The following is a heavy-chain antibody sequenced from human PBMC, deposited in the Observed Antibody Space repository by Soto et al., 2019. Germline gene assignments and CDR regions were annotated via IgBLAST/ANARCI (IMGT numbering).Heavy chain of an antibody. CDR1: GGSISRYY. J-gene: IGHJ4*02. V-gene: IGHV4-59*08. D-gene: IGHD2-15*01. CDR2: IYYSGST. CDR3: ARRYGGTFDY. Sequence: QVQLQESGPGLVKPSETLSLTCTVSGGSISRYYWSWIRQPPGKGLEWIGYIYYSGSTNYNPSLTSRVTISVDTSNNQFSLKLSSVTAADTAVYYCARRYGGTFDYWGQGTLVTVSS.